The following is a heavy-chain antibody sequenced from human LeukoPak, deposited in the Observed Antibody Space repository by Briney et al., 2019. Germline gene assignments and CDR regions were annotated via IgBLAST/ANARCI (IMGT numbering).Heavy chain of an antibody. D-gene: IGHD3-3*01. CDR3: AARRGYYHYMDV. J-gene: IGHJ6*03. V-gene: IGHV3-23*01. Sequence: GGSLRLSCAASGFTFSSYAVAWVRQAPGKGLEWVSSISNSASNTYYADSVKGRFTISRDNSKNTLSLQMSSLTAEDTAVYYCAARRGYYHYMDVWGKGTTVTVSS. CDR1: GFTFSSYA. CDR2: ISNSASNT.